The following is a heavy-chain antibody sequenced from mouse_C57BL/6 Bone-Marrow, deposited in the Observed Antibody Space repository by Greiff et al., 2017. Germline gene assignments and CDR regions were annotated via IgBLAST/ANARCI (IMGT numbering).Heavy chain of an antibody. J-gene: IGHJ3*01. D-gene: IGHD2-4*01. CDR2: ILPGSGST. CDR3: ASPLYYDYGLWFAY. Sequence: QLQQSGAELMKPGASVKLSCKATGYTFTGYWIEWVKQRPGHGLEWIGEILPGSGSTNYNEKFKGKATFTADTSSNTAYMQLSSLTTEDSAIYYCASPLYYDYGLWFAYWGQGTLVTVSA. CDR1: GYTFTGYW. V-gene: IGHV1-9*01.